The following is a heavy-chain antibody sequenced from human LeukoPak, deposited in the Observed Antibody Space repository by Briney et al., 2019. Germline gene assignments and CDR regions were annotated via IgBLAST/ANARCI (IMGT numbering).Heavy chain of an antibody. CDR1: GYTFTGYY. CDR3: ARVAPTYYDFWSGYYTDYYYYGMDV. Sequence: ASVKVSCKASGYTFTGYYMHWVRQAPGQGLEWMGWINTNTGNPTYAQGFTGRFVFSLDTSVSTAYLQISSLKAEDIAVYYCARVAPTYYDFWSGYYTDYYYYGMDVWGQGTTVTVSS. D-gene: IGHD3-3*01. CDR2: INTNTGNP. J-gene: IGHJ6*02. V-gene: IGHV7-4-1*02.